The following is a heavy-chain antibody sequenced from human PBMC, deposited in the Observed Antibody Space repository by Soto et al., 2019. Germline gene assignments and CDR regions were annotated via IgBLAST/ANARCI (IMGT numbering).Heavy chain of an antibody. CDR3: ARGPTRASSGSTTRSGYYYYGLDV. Sequence: QVQLVESGGGVVQPGRSLRLSCAASGFTFNSFGMHWVRQAPGKGLEWVAIIWYDGSNKYYRDSVKGRFTISRDISKNTLYLEMNRLRAEDTAVYHCARGPTRASSGSTTRSGYYYYGLDVWGQGTTVTVSS. V-gene: IGHV3-33*01. J-gene: IGHJ6*02. CDR2: IWYDGSNK. CDR1: GFTFNSFG. D-gene: IGHD3-22*01.